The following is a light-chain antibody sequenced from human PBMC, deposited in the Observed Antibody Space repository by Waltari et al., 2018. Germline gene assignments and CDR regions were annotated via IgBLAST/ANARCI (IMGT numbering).Light chain of an antibody. V-gene: IGLV2-23*02. Sequence: QSALTQPASVSGSPGQSITIPCTGTSSNVGFYSLVSWYQQHPDKAPTLLVYEVIERPSGVSSRFSGSKSGNTASLTISGLQAEDEADYYCCSYAGRNIWVFGGGTKVTVL. CDR2: EVI. CDR1: SSNVGFYSL. J-gene: IGLJ3*02. CDR3: CSYAGRNIWV.